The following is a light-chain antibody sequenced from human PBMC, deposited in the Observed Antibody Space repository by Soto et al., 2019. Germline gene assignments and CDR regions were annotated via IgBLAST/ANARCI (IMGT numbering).Light chain of an antibody. CDR3: QQYNNWWT. J-gene: IGKJ1*01. CDR2: GAS. CDR1: QSVSSN. Sequence: EIVMTQSPATLSVSPGERAILSCRASQSVSSNLAWYQQKLGQAPRLLIYGASTRATGIPARFSGSGSGTEFTLTISSLQSEDFAVYYCQQYNNWWTFGQGTKVEIK. V-gene: IGKV3-15*01.